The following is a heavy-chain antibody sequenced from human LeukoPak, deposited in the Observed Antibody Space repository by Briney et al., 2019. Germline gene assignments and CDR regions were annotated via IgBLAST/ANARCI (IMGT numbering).Heavy chain of an antibody. Sequence: GGSLRLSCAASGFDFNDFAMTWVRQAPGKGLEWVSSMSGSGDTTEYAASVKGRFTISRDNAKNSLYLQMNSLRAEDTAMYYCTREGTLAAVDYWGQGTLVTVSS. D-gene: IGHD6-13*01. J-gene: IGHJ4*02. V-gene: IGHV3-20*04. CDR3: TREGTLAAVDY. CDR2: MSGSGDTT. CDR1: GFDFNDFA.